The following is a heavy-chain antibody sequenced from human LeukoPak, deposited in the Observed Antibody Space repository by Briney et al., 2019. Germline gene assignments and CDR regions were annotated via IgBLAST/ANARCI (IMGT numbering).Heavy chain of an antibody. CDR2: IRSKAYGGTT. Sequence: GGSLRLSCTASGFTFGDYAMSWVRQAPGKGLEWVGFIRSKAYGGTTEYAASVKGRFTISRDDSKSIAYLKMNSLKTEDTAVYYCTRDSLYSNYVGSYYYYYYGMDVWGQGTTVTVSS. CDR3: TRDSLYSNYVGSYYYYYYGMDV. CDR1: GFTFGDYA. J-gene: IGHJ6*02. V-gene: IGHV3-49*04. D-gene: IGHD4-11*01.